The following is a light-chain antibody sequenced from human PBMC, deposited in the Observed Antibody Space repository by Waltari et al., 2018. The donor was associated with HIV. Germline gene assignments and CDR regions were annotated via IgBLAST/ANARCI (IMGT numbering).Light chain of an antibody. V-gene: IGLV7-43*01. J-gene: IGLJ3*02. Sequence: QTVVTQEPSLTVSPGGTVTLTCASNTGAVTTTYYPNWFQQKPGQAPRALTHSTTQTHSWTPARFSASLLGGKAALTLSGVQPEDEADYYCLLYYAGGRVFGGGTKLTVL. CDR2: STT. CDR3: LLYYAGGRV. CDR1: TGAVTTTYY.